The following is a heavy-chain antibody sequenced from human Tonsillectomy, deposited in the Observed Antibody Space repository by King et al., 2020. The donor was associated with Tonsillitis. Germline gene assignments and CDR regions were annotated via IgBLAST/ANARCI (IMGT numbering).Heavy chain of an antibody. D-gene: IGHD2-2*01. CDR2: ISSSSSYT. Sequence: VQLVESGGGLVKPGGSLRLSCAASGFTFSDYYMSWIRQAPGKGLEWVSYISSSSSYTNYADSVKGRFTISRDNAKNSLYLQMNSLRAEDTAVYYCARIAGLDAYCSSTSCYYFDYWGQGTLVTVSS. CDR1: GFTFSDYY. J-gene: IGHJ4*02. CDR3: ARIAGLDAYCSSTSCYYFDY. V-gene: IGHV3-11*06.